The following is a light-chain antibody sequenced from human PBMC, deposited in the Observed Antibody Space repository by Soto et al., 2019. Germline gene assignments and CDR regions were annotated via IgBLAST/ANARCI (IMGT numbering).Light chain of an antibody. CDR3: CSYAGNYLFV. V-gene: IGLV2-11*01. CDR1: NGDVGSHNY. CDR2: DVR. J-gene: IGLJ1*01. Sequence: QSVLTQPRSVSGSPGQSVTISCTGTNGDVGSHNYVSWNQQHPDKAPKLIIYDVRKRPSGVPDRFSGSKSGNTASLTISGLQAEDEAYYYCCSYAGNYLFVFGSGTKLTVL.